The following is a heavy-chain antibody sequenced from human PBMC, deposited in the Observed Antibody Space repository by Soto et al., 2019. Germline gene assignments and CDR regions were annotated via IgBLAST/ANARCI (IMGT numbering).Heavy chain of an antibody. J-gene: IGHJ4*02. CDR2: IIPIFGTA. CDR3: ARDRRNTAMGNFDY. D-gene: IGHD5-18*01. Sequence: SVKVSCKASGGTFSSYAISWVRQAPGQGLEWMGGIIPIFGTANYAQKFQGRVTITADESTGTAYMELSSLRSEDTAVYYCARDRRNTAMGNFDYWGQGTLVTVSS. CDR1: GGTFSSYA. V-gene: IGHV1-69*13.